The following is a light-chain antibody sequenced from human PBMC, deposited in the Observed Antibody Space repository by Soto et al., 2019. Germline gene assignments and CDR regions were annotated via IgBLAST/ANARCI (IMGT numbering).Light chain of an antibody. Sequence: DIQMIQSPSTLSASVGDRVTITCRASQTISSWLAWYQQKPGKAPKLLIYKASTLKSGVPSRFSGSGSGTDFIFTISSLQPEDIATYHCQQYDNLPLTFGQGTRLEIK. V-gene: IGKV1-5*03. CDR1: QTISSW. CDR2: KAS. CDR3: QQYDNLPLT. J-gene: IGKJ5*01.